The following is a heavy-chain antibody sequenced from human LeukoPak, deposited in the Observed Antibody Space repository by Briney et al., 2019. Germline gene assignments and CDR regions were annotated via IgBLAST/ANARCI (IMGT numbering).Heavy chain of an antibody. CDR3: ARVAEYSSGWYDPFDY. D-gene: IGHD6-19*01. Sequence: ASVTVSCKASGYSFTSYAMNWVRQAPGQGLEWMGWINTNTGNPTYAQGFTGRCVFSLDTSVSTACLQISSLKAEDTAVYSCARVAEYSSGWYDPFDYWGQGTLVTVSS. CDR2: INTNTGNP. CDR1: GYSFTSYA. J-gene: IGHJ4*02. V-gene: IGHV7-4-1*02.